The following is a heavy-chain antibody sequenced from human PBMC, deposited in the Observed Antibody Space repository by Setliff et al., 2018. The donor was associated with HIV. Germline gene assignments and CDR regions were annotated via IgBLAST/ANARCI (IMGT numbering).Heavy chain of an antibody. V-gene: IGHV1-18*01. CDR2: IGSYSGYT. CDR1: NYTLINYG. D-gene: IGHD2-2*01. Sequence: EASVKVSCKASNYTLINYGVSWVRQAPGQGLEWMGWIGSYSGYTIYAQKFQDRLTMTTDTSTTTASMELKSLRSDDTAVYNCVRGHCNSDKCWYTWFDPWGQGTLVTVSS. J-gene: IGHJ5*02. CDR3: VRGHCNSDKCWYTWFDP.